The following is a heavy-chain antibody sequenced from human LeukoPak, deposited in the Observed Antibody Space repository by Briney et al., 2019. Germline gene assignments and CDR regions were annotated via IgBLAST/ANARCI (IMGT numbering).Heavy chain of an antibody. CDR2: INAGNGNT. D-gene: IGHD5-24*01. Sequence: ASVKVSCKASGYTFTDYGFSWVRQAPGQGLEWMGWINAGNGNTKYSQKFQGRVTITRDTSASTAYMELSSLRSEDTAVYYCARGLDGYNDAFDIWGQGTMVTVSS. CDR1: GYTFTDYG. J-gene: IGHJ3*02. V-gene: IGHV1-3*01. CDR3: ARGLDGYNDAFDI.